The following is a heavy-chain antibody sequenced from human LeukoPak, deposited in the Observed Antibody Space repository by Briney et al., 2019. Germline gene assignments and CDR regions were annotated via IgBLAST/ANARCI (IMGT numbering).Heavy chain of an antibody. Sequence: SVKVSCKASGCTFTGYYMDWVQQAPGQGLEWIGWINPNSGGTNYAQKFQGRVTMTRDTSISTAYMELSRLRSDDTAVYYCGTDPQGYCSSTSCYGGDWFDPWGQGTLVIVSS. J-gene: IGHJ5*02. V-gene: IGHV1-2*02. CDR2: INPNSGGT. CDR1: GCTFTGYY. D-gene: IGHD2-2*01. CDR3: GTDPQGYCSSTSCYGGDWFDP.